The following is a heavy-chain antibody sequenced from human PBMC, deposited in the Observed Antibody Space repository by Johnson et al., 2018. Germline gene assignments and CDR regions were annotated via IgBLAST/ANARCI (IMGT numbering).Heavy chain of an antibody. J-gene: IGHJ3*02. D-gene: IGHD6-19*01. Sequence: EVQLLESGGGLVQPGRSLRLSCAASGFTFDDYAMHWVRQAPGKGLEWVSGISWNSGSIGYADSVKGRFTIPRENAENSLYLKMHRLRAEDTALYYCAEAGYSSCWYFGAFDIWGKGTMVTGAS. CDR3: AEAGYSSCWYFGAFDI. CDR2: ISWNSGSI. CDR1: GFTFDDYA. V-gene: IGHV3-9*01.